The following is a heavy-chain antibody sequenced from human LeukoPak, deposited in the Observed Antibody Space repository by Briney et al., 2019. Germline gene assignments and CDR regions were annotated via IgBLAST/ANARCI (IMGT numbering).Heavy chain of an antibody. CDR2: IASDGSST. D-gene: IGHD5-18*01. J-gene: IGHJ5*02. CDR1: GFTFSSYW. V-gene: IGHV3-74*01. Sequence: GGSLRLSCAASGFTFSSYWMNWVRQAPGKGLVWVSRIASDGSSTTYADSVKGRFSISRDNAKNTLYLQMNSLRVEDTAVYYCAIRRGGYSYASRQWFDPWGQGTLVTVSS. CDR3: AIRRGGYSYASRQWFDP.